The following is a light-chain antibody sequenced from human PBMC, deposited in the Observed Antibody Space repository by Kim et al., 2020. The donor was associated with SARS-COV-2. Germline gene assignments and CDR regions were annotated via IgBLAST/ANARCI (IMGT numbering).Light chain of an antibody. V-gene: IGLV2-14*03. CDR3: SSYTTSSIYV. CDR2: DVT. J-gene: IGLJ1*01. Sequence: QSALTQPASVSGSPGQSITISCTGTSSDIGGFNFVSWYQQHPGKAPKLMIYDVTKWPSGVSNRFSGSKSGITASLTISGLQAEYEAVYYCSSYTTSSIYVFGTGTKVTVL. CDR1: SSDIGGFNF.